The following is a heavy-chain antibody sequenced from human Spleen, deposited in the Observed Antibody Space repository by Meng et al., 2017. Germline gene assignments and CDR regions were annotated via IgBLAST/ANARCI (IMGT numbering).Heavy chain of an antibody. CDR1: GYNFIRYG. CDR3: VRDDVDVQFDY. V-gene: IGHV1-18*01. CDR2: IGPYNGNT. D-gene: IGHD2-21*01. J-gene: IGHJ4*02. Sequence: QVQLLQSGDEVKKPGATVKVSCKTSGYNFIRYGLSWVRQAPGQGLEWMGWIGPYNGNTNYAPTFRGRVTMVTDTATNTAFMELRSLRSDDTAVYYCVRDDVDVQFDYWGQGTLVTVSS.